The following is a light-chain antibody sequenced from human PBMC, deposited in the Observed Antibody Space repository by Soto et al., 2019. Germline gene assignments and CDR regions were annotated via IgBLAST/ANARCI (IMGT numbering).Light chain of an antibody. CDR2: LNSDGSH. J-gene: IGLJ2*01. CDR1: SGHNTYA. V-gene: IGLV4-69*01. Sequence: QSVLTQSPSASASLGASVKLACTLTSGHNTYAIAWHQKQPEKGPRYLMRLNSDGSHFRGDGIPDRFSGSSSGAERFLTNSSLQSDDEADYYCQTWVSGTVVFGGGTKLTVL. CDR3: QTWVSGTVV.